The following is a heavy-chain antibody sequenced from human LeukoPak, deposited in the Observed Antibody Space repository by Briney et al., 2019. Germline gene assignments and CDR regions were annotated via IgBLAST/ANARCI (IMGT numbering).Heavy chain of an antibody. CDR2: IYSGGST. CDR3: ARGRWPDY. V-gene: IGHV3-53*01. J-gene: IGHJ4*02. Sequence: PGGSLRLSCAASGFAVSSNYMTWVRQAPGKGLERVSVIYSGGSTYYADSVKGRFTISRDNSKNTLYLQMNSLRAEDTAVYYCARGRWPDYWGQGTLVTVSS. D-gene: IGHD5-24*01. CDR1: GFAVSSNY.